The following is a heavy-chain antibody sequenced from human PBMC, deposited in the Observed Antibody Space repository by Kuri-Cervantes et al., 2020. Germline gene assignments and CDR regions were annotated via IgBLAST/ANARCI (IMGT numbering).Heavy chain of an antibody. D-gene: IGHD3-10*01. CDR1: GGSISSSSYY. J-gene: IGHJ5*02. CDR2: IYYSGST. CDR3: ARGRLINFLREFDP. Sequence: GSLRPSCTVSGGSISSSSYYWGWIRQPPGKGLEWIGSIYYSGSTYYNPSLKSQVTISVDTSKNQFSLKLSSVTAADTAVYYCARGRLINFLREFDPWGQGTLVTVSS. V-gene: IGHV4-39*07.